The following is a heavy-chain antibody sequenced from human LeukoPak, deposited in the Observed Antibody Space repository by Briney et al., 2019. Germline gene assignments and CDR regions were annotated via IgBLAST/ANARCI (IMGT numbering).Heavy chain of an antibody. J-gene: IGHJ5*02. Sequence: SETLSLTCAVYGGSFSGYYWSWIRQPPGKGLEWIGEINHSGSTNYNPSLKSRVTISVDTSKNQFSVKLSSVTAADTAVYYCARGDIVVVVAGFDPWGQGTLVTVSS. CDR3: ARGDIVVVVAGFDP. CDR2: INHSGST. V-gene: IGHV4-34*01. CDR1: GGSFSGYY. D-gene: IGHD2-15*01.